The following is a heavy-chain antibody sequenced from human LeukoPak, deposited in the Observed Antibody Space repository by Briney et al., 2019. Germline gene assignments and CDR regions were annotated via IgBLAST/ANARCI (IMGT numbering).Heavy chain of an antibody. CDR3: AREVSSRVRGRLHNWFDL. CDR1: VFTFTDYY. J-gene: IGHJ5*02. D-gene: IGHD3-10*01. CDR2: ISSRGSTT. Sequence: PGRSLRLSCAASVFTFTDYYMSWIRQAPGEGLEWVSYISSRGSTTYYAHSAKGRSTIPRDNAKNTSYLQMNSLRSEDTAVYYCAREVSSRVRGRLHNWFDLWGQGTLVTVSS. V-gene: IGHV3-11*01.